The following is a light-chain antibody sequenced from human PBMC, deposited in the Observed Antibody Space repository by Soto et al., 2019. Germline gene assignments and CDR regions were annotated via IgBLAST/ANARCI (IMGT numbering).Light chain of an antibody. CDR2: GAS. Sequence: EVVISISPAALSVTPGERVTLSCRASQSVHSYLGWYQQKPGLAPRLLIYGASTRATGIPARFSGSGSGTDYTLTISSLEPEDFAVYYCPKFNKRPWTFGHRSKLDNK. CDR1: QSVHSY. CDR3: PKFNKRPWT. V-gene: IGKV3-15*01. J-gene: IGKJ1*01.